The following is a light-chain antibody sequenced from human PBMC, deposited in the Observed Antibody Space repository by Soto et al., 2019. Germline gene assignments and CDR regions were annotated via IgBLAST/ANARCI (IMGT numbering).Light chain of an antibody. CDR2: DVS. V-gene: IGLV2-11*01. CDR1: NSDIGGYNY. J-gene: IGLJ3*02. Sequence: QSALTQPRSVSGSPGQSVTISCTGTNSDIGGYNYVSWYQQHPGKAPKVMIYDVSRRPSGVPDRFSGSKSGNTASLTISGLKDEDEADYYCCSYAGNSTFWVFGGGTKLTVL. CDR3: CSYAGNSTFWV.